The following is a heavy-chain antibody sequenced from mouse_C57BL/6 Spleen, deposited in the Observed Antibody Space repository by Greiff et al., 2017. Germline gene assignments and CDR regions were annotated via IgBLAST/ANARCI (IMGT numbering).Heavy chain of an antibody. CDR3: ARGYEEAWFAY. Sequence: VQLQQSGAELVRPGASVKLSCTASGFNIKDYYMHWVKQRPEQGLEWIGRIDPEDGDTEYAPKFQGKATMTADTSSSTAYMQLSSLTSEDSAVYYCARGYEEAWFAYWGQGTLVTVSA. CDR1: GFNIKDYY. J-gene: IGHJ3*01. CDR2: IDPEDGDT. D-gene: IGHD2-3*01. V-gene: IGHV14-1*01.